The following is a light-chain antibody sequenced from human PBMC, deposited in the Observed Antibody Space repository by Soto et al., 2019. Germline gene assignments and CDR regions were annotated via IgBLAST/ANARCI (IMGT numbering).Light chain of an antibody. Sequence: PGERATLSCRASQSVGSSFLAWYQQKPGQAPRLLIYGASSRATGIPDRFSGSGSGTDFTLTISRLEPEDFAVYYCQQYGTSPPITFGQ. V-gene: IGKV3-20*01. CDR2: GAS. J-gene: IGKJ5*01. CDR3: QQYGTSPPIT. CDR1: QSVGSSF.